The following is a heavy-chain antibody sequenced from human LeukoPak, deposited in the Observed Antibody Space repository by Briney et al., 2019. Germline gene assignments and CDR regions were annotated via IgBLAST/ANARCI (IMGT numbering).Heavy chain of an antibody. CDR2: IYYSGST. CDR1: GGSISSSRYY. Sequence: SETRSLTCSGAGGSISSSRYYWGWIRQPPGKGLEWIGSIYYSGSTYYNPSRKNRVTISVDRSKNQFSLKLSSVPAADKAVYSCAPPQAFWSGYQRSYYMDVRGKGTTVRVSS. D-gene: IGHD3-3*01. V-gene: IGHV4-39*01. J-gene: IGHJ6*03. CDR3: APPQAFWSGYQRSYYMDV.